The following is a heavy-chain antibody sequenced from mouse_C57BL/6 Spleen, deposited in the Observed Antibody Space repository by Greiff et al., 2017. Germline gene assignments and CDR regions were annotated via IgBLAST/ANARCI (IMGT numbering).Heavy chain of an antibody. D-gene: IGHD2-4*01. V-gene: IGHV2-2*01. CDR2: IWSGGST. J-gene: IGHJ3*01. CDR1: GFSLTSYG. CDR3: ASYYDYDDVAY. Sequence: QVQLKQSGPGLVQPSQSLSITCTVSGFSLTSYGVHWVRQSPGKGLEWLGVIWSGGSTDYNAAFISRLSISKDNSKSQVFFKMNSLQADDTAIYYCASYYDYDDVAYWGQGTLVTVSA.